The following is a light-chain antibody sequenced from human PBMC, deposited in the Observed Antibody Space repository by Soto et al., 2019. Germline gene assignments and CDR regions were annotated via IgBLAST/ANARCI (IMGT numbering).Light chain of an antibody. V-gene: IGLV2-14*01. CDR1: SSDVGGYNY. CDR2: DVS. Sequence: QPASVSGSPGQSITISCTGTSSDVGGYNYVSWYQQHPGKAPKLMIYDVSNRPSGVSNRFSGSKSGNTASLTISGLQAEDEADYYCSSYTSSSTYVFGTGTKPTVL. J-gene: IGLJ1*01. CDR3: SSYTSSSTYV.